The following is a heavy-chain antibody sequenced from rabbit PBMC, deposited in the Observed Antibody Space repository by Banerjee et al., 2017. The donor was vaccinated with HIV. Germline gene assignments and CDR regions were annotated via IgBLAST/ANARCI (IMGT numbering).Heavy chain of an antibody. Sequence: LEESGGDLVKPEGSLTLTCTASGFSFSNKYVMCWVRQAPGKGLEWIACINTSSGNTVYATWAKGRFTISRTSSTTVTLQMTSLTAADTATYFCAREVAGVIGWNFNLWGPGTLVTVS. CDR2: INTSSGNT. V-gene: IGHV1S45*01. J-gene: IGHJ4*01. CDR3: AREVAGVIGWNFNL. D-gene: IGHD4-1*01. CDR1: GFSFSNKYV.